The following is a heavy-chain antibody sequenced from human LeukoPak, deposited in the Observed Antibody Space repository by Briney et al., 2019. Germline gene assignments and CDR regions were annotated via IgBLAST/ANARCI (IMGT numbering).Heavy chain of an antibody. Sequence: PGGSLRLSCEASRFIFSDYYMTWVRQAPGKGLEWISYISTTSGTVYYADSAKGRFTVSRDNAKNSLYLQMNSLRAEDMALYYCAKDLYSNYYYYYMDVWGKGTTVTVSS. V-gene: IGHV3-11*01. CDR3: AKDLYSNYYYYYMDV. CDR2: ISTTSGTV. CDR1: RFIFSDYY. J-gene: IGHJ6*03. D-gene: IGHD4-11*01.